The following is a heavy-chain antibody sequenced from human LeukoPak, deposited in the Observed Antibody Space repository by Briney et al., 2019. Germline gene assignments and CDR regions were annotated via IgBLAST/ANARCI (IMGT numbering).Heavy chain of an antibody. V-gene: IGHV6-1*01. CDR2: TYYRSKWYN. D-gene: IGHD1/OR15-1a*01. CDR3: ARGATRTLDY. Sequence: SQTLSLTCAISGDSVSSNSVAWNWIRQSPSRGLEWLGRTYYRSKWYNDYAVSVKSRIIINPDTSKNQFSLQLSSVTPEDTAVYYCARGATRTLDYWGQGTLVTVSS. J-gene: IGHJ4*02. CDR1: GDSVSSNSVA.